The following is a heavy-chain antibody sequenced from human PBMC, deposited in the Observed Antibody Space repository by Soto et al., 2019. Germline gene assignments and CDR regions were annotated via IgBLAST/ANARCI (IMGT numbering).Heavy chain of an antibody. D-gene: IGHD6-13*01. CDR3: ARDRRYSSSWLWWFDP. V-gene: IGHV1-18*01. CDR2: ISAYNGNR. Sequence: ASVKVSCKASGYTFFNYGISWVRQAPGQGLEWMGWISAYNGNRNYAGKFQGRATMTTETSTSTAYMELRSLRSDDTAVYYCARDRRYSSSWLWWFDPWGQGTLVTVSS. CDR1: GYTFFNYG. J-gene: IGHJ5*02.